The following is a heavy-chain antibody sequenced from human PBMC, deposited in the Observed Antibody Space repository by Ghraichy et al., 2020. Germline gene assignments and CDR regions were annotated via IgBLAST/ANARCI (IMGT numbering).Heavy chain of an antibody. CDR3: ARGGFDGEIPAANPLDY. CDR1: GFTFSSYS. J-gene: IGHJ4*02. CDR2: ISSSSSYI. D-gene: IGHD2-2*01. Sequence: GGSLRLSCAASGFTFSSYSMNWVRQAPGKGLEWVSSISSSSSYIYYADSVKGRFTISRDNAKNSLYLQMNSLRAEDTAVYYCARGGFDGEIPAANPLDYCCPGTLATVSS. V-gene: IGHV3-21*01.